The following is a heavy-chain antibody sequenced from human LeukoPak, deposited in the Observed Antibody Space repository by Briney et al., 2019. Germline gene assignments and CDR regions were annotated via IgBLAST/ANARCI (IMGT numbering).Heavy chain of an antibody. CDR3: ARDRGRITIFGPFDY. V-gene: IGHV3-30-3*01. CDR1: GFTFSSYA. CDR2: ISYDGSNK. D-gene: IGHD3-3*01. Sequence: GGSLRLSCAASGFTFSSYAMSWVRQAPGKGLEWVAVISYDGSNKYYADSVKGRFTISRDNSKNTLYLQMNSLRAEDTAVYYCARDRGRITIFGPFDYWGQGTLVTVSS. J-gene: IGHJ4*02.